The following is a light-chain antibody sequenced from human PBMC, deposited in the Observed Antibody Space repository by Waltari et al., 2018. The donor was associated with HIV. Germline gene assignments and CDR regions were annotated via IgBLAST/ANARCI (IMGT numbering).Light chain of an antibody. J-gene: IGLJ1*01. CDR1: SSDIGTYNV. Sequence: QSALTQPASVSGSPGQSITISCTGTSSDIGTYNVVSWFQHHPDKAPKLMSYEHTTRPPGVSNRFSGSKSGHTASLTISGLRAEDEADYYYCSYASSTTFEVFGTGTKVTVL. CDR2: EHT. V-gene: IGLV2-23*02. CDR3: CSYASSTTFEV.